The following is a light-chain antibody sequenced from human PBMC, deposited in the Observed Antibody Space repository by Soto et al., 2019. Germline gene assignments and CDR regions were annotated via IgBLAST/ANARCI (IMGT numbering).Light chain of an antibody. J-gene: IGKJ5*01. CDR2: EAS. CDR1: HDISTY. V-gene: IGKV1-9*01. Sequence: DIQLTQSPSLLSASVGDRVTITCRASHDISTYLAWYQQKPGKAPKLMIYEASTLQSGVPSRFSGSGSGTEFTLTISGLLPEDFATYHCQQLTTLPFTFGQGTRLE. CDR3: QQLTTLPFT.